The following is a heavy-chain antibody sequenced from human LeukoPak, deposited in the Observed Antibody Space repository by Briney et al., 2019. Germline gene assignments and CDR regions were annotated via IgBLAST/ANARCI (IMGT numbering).Heavy chain of an antibody. J-gene: IGHJ5*02. D-gene: IGHD5-18*01. CDR1: GGTFSSYA. CDR2: IIPIFGTA. V-gene: IGHV1-69*13. CDR3: ARVVTTAMVSFNWFDP. Sequence: SVKVSCKXSGGTFSSYAISWVRQAPGQGLEWMGGIIPIFGTANYAQKFQGRVTITADESTSTAYMELSSLRSEDTAVYYCARVVTTAMVSFNWFDPWGQGTLVTVSS.